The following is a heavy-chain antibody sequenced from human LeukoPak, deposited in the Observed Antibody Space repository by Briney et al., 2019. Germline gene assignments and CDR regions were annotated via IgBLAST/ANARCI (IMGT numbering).Heavy chain of an antibody. D-gene: IGHD3-10*01. CDR3: ARDVLLWFGESTYDTQPGWFDP. V-gene: IGHV1-46*01. Sequence: GASVKVSCKASGYTFTSYYMHWVRQAPGQGLEWMGIINPSGGSTSYAQKFQGRVTMTRDTSTSTVYMELSSLRSEDTAVYYCARDVLLWFGESTYDTQPGWFDPWGQGTLVTVSS. CDR1: GYTFTSYY. CDR2: INPSGGST. J-gene: IGHJ5*02.